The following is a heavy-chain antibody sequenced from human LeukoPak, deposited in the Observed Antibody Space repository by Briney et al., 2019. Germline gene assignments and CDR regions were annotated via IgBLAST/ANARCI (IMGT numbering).Heavy chain of an antibody. D-gene: IGHD6-19*01. CDR2: IWYDGSNK. CDR3: ARDQYMSSGWYRDDAFDI. J-gene: IGHJ3*02. CDR1: GFPFSSYG. V-gene: IGHV3-30*19. Sequence: GGSLRLSCAASGFPFSSYGMHWVREAPGKGLEWVAVIWYDGSNKYYANSVKGRFTISRDNSKNTLYLQMNSLGAEDTAVYYCARDQYMSSGWYRDDAFDIWGQGTMVTVSS.